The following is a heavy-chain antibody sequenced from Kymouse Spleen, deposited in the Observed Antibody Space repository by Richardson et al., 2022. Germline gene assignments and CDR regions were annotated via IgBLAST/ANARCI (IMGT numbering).Heavy chain of an antibody. CDR1: GFTFDDYA. D-gene: IGHD1-7*01. CDR2: ISWNSGSI. CDR3: AKDPNWNYLRGAFDI. Sequence: EVQLVESGGGLVQPGRSLRLSCAASGFTFDDYAMHWVRQAPGKGLEWVSGISWNSGSIGYADSVKGRFTISRDNAKNSLYLQMNSLRAEDTALYYCAKDPNWNYLRGAFDIWGQGTMVTVSS. J-gene: IGHJ3*02. V-gene: IGHV3-9*01.